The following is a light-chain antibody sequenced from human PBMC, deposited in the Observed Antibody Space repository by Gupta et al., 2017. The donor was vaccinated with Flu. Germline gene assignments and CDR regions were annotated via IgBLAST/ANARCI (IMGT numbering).Light chain of an antibody. Sequence: AATLSVSPGERATLSCRASQSLGSNLAWYQQRPGQAPRLLIFSASTRATGLPARFSGSGSGTEFTLTITSLQSEDFAIYYCQQVNFWPPTFGQGTKVEIK. CDR3: QQVNFWPPT. V-gene: IGKV3-15*01. J-gene: IGKJ1*01. CDR2: SAS. CDR1: QSLGSN.